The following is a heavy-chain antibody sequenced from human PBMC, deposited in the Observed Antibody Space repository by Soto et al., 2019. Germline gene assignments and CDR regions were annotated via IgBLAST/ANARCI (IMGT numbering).Heavy chain of an antibody. CDR1: GITFSANA. V-gene: IGHV3-23*01. J-gene: IGHJ6*02. CDR2: ISGSGGST. Sequence: QPGGSLRLSCAASGITFSANAMSWVRQAPGKGLEWVSDISGSGGSTYYADSVKGRFTISRDNSKNTLYLQMNSLRAEDTAVYYCAKGLRISAAGPYYSYGMDVWGQGTTVTVSS. D-gene: IGHD6-13*01. CDR3: AKGLRISAAGPYYSYGMDV.